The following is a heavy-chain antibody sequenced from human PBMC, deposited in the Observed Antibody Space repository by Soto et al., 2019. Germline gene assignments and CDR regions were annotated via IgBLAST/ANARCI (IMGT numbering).Heavy chain of an antibody. D-gene: IGHD3-9*01. Sequence: EVQLVESGGGLVQPGGSLRLSCVASGFSFNDHYMDWVRQAPGKGLEWVGRSRNKANSYSTDYAASVKGRFTISRDHPDTSLHLQRNRMKMEDTAVYYCARGVVIMSSYSGLYVWGQGTTVTVSS. CDR3: ARGVVIMSSYSGLYV. CDR2: SRNKANSYST. V-gene: IGHV3-72*01. J-gene: IGHJ6*02. CDR1: GFSFNDHY.